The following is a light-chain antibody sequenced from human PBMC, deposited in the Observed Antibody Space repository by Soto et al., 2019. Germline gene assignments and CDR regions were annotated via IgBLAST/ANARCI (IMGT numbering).Light chain of an antibody. CDR1: QTVSSTY. CDR2: GAS. Sequence: EIVLTQSPGTLSLSPGEGTTLSCTTSQTVSSTYFAWYQHKPGQPPRLLISGASNRATGIPDRVSGSGSGTDFTLTISRLEPEDFAMYYCQQYDFSPPRYTFGQGTKLEIK. J-gene: IGKJ2*01. V-gene: IGKV3-20*01. CDR3: QQYDFSPPRYT.